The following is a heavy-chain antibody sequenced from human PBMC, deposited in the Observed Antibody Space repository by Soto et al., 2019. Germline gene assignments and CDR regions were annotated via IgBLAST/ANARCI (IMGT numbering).Heavy chain of an antibody. CDR3: ARDLGGSSCRSALGYYMDV. D-gene: IGHD2-2*01. CDR2: IIPILGIA. Sequence: SVKVSCKASGGTFSSYTISWVRQAPGQGLDWMGRIIPILGIANYAQKFQGRVTITADKSTSTAYMELSSLRSEDTAVYYCARDLGGSSCRSALGYYMDVWGKGTTVTGSS. CDR1: GGTFSSYT. V-gene: IGHV1-69*04. J-gene: IGHJ6*03.